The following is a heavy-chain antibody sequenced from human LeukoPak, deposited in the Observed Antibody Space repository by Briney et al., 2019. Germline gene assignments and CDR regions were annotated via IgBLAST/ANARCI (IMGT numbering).Heavy chain of an antibody. CDR1: GGSISSSGYY. CDR3: ARHEYSGSYYGLSWFDP. Sequence: SETLSLTCTVSGGSISSSGYYWGWIRQPPGTGLEWIASIYYSGSTYYNPSLKSRVNISVDTSKNQLSLKLSSLTAADTAVYYCARHEYSGSYYGLSWFDPWGQGTLVTVSS. V-gene: IGHV4-39*01. J-gene: IGHJ5*02. D-gene: IGHD1-26*01. CDR2: IYYSGST.